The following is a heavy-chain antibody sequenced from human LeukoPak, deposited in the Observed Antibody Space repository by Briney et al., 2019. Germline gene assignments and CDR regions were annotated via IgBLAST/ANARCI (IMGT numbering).Heavy chain of an antibody. CDR2: IKQDGSEK. Sequence: PGGSLRLSCAASGFTFSTYWMSWVRQAPGTGLEWVASIKQDGSEKSYVDSVKGRFTISRDNAKNSLYLQMNSLRAEDTAVYYCARGGYQLLWYWGQGTLVIVSS. V-gene: IGHV3-7*04. J-gene: IGHJ4*02. D-gene: IGHD2-2*01. CDR3: ARGGYQLLWY. CDR1: GFTFSTYW.